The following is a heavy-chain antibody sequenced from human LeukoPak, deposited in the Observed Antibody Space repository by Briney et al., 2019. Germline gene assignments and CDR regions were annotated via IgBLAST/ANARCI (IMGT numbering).Heavy chain of an antibody. Sequence: SETLSLTCTVSGASISGHYWSWIRPSPGKGLEWIGHVSYSGSTDYNPSLKSRVALSVDTYKNQISLTLSSVAAAETAVYCCMREGEVAVTTLDFDFWGQGTLVTVSS. D-gene: IGHD6-19*01. CDR2: VSYSGST. CDR3: MREGEVAVTTLDFDF. J-gene: IGHJ4*02. CDR1: GASISGHY. V-gene: IGHV4-59*11.